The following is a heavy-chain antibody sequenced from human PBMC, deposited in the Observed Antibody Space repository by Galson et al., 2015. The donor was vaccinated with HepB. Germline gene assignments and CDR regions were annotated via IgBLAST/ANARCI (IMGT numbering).Heavy chain of an antibody. CDR3: ARAVRDYYMDV. V-gene: IGHV3-21*01. J-gene: IGHJ6*03. Sequence: SLRLSCAASGFTFSSYSMNWVRQAPGKGLEWVSSISSSSSYIYYADSVKGRFTISRDNAKNSLYLQMNSLRAEDTAVYYCARAVRDYYMDVWGKGTTVTVSS. CDR2: ISSSSSYI. D-gene: IGHD6-6*01. CDR1: GFTFSSYS.